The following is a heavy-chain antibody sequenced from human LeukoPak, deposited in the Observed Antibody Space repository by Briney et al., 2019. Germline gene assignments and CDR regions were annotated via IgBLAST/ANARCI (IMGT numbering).Heavy chain of an antibody. V-gene: IGHV3-33*01. D-gene: IGHD3-10*01. Sequence: PGGSLRLSCAASGFTFSSYGMHWVRQAPGKGLEWVAVLWYDGSNKYYADSVQGRFTISRDNSKNTLYLQMNSLRAEDTAVYYCARDRFMVRGVMVGTFDLWGQGTMVTVSS. CDR3: ARDRFMVRGVMVGTFDL. CDR1: GFTFSSYG. J-gene: IGHJ3*01. CDR2: LWYDGSNK.